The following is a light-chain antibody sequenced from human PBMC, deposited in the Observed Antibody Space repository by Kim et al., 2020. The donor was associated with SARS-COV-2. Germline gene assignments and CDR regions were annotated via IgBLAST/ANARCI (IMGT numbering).Light chain of an antibody. J-gene: IGKJ1*01. CDR3: QQYNSYWT. CDR1: QSISNW. Sequence: SASVGDRVTITCRASQSISNWLAWDQQKPGKAPKLLIYKASSLESGVPSRFSGSGSGTEFTLTISSLQPDDFATYYCQQYNSYWTFGQGTKVDIK. V-gene: IGKV1-5*03. CDR2: KAS.